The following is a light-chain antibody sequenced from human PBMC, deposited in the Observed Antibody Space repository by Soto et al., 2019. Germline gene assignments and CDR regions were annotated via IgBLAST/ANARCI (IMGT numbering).Light chain of an antibody. V-gene: IGKV1-33*01. J-gene: IGKJ5*01. CDR1: QSIGRW. Sequence: DIQMTQSPSTLSAFVGDRVTITCRASQSIGRWLAWYQQKPGKAPKLLIYDASNLETGVPSRFSGSGSGTDFTFTISSLQPEDIATYYCQQYDNLPITFGQGTRLEIK. CDR3: QQYDNLPIT. CDR2: DAS.